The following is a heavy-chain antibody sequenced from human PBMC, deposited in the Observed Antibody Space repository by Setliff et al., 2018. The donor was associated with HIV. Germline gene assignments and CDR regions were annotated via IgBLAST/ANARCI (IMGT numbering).Heavy chain of an antibody. J-gene: IGHJ4*02. CDR2: MNPNSGNT. D-gene: IGHD3-3*01. Sequence: ASVKVSCKASGYTFTSYDINWVRQATGQGLEWMGWMNPNSGNTGYAQKFQGRVTMTTDTSTSTAYMELRSLRSDDTAVYYCARDRRITIFGVVSVVPSKRTKTRSAFDYWGQGTLVTVSS. V-gene: IGHV1-8*01. CDR3: ARDRRITIFGVVSVVPSKRTKTRSAFDY. CDR1: GYTFTSYD.